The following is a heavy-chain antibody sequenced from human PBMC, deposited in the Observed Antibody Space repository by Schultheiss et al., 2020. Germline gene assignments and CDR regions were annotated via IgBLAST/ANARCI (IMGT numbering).Heavy chain of an antibody. CDR1: GFTFSSYE. D-gene: IGHD6-13*01. V-gene: IGHV3-48*03. Sequence: GESLKISCAASGFTFSSYEMNWVRQAPGKWLEWVSYISSSGSTIYYADSVKGRFTISRDNAKNSLYLQMNSLRAEDTAVYYCARVSISSSWLLINFDYWGQGTLVTVSS. J-gene: IGHJ4*02. CDR3: ARVSISSSWLLINFDY. CDR2: ISSSGSTI.